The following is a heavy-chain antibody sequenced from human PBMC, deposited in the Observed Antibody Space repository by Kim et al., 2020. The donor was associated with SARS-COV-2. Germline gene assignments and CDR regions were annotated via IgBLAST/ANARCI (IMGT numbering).Heavy chain of an antibody. V-gene: IGHV4-39*01. Sequence: SETLSLTCTVSGGSISSSSYYWCWIRQPPGKGLEWIGSIYYSGSTYYNPSLKSRVTISVDTSKNQFSLKLSSVTAADTAVYYCARHSLRFLEWANWFDPWGQGTLGTVSS. CDR3: ARHSLRFLEWANWFDP. CDR1: GGSISSSSYY. CDR2: IYYSGST. J-gene: IGHJ5*02. D-gene: IGHD3-3*01.